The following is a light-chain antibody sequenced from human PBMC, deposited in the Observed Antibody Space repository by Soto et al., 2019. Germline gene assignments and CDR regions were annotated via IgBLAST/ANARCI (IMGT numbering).Light chain of an antibody. CDR2: STT. Sequence: QAVVTQEASLTVSPGGTVTLTCASSTGPVTGAQFANWFRQSPGQAPRSLIYSTTNKHSWTPARFSGSLLGGKAALTVSEVQPEDEAEYFCLLYFAGGSHIFGGGTKLTV. V-gene: IGLV7-43*01. J-gene: IGLJ2*01. CDR3: LLYFAGGSHI. CDR1: TGPVTGAQF.